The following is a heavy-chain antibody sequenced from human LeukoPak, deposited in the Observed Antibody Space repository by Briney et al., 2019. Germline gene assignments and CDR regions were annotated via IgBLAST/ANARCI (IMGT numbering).Heavy chain of an antibody. D-gene: IGHD6-13*01. J-gene: IGHJ4*02. CDR3: AKRRGSSWYQDIEY. CDR2: INSNGGST. Sequence: PGGTLRLSCAASGFTFSSYAMNWVRQAPGKGLEWVSAINSNGGSTYYADSVKGRFTISRDNSKNTLYLQMNSLRAEDTAVYYCAKRRGSSWYQDIEYWGQGTLVTVSS. CDR1: GFTFSSYA. V-gene: IGHV3-23*01.